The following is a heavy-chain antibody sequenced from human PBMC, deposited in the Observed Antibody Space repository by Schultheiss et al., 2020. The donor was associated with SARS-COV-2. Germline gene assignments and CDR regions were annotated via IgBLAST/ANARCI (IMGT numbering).Heavy chain of an antibody. D-gene: IGHD3-22*01. J-gene: IGHJ4*02. CDR1: GGSISSGGYY. CDR3: ARGYYYDSSGYYREPYFDY. Sequence: SETLSLTCTVSGGSISSGGYYWSWIRQHPGKGLEWIGYIYYSGSTYYNPSLKSRVTISVDTSKNQFSLKLSSVTAADTAVYYCARGYYYDSSGYYREPYFDYWGQGTLVTVSS. V-gene: IGHV4-31*03. CDR2: IYYSGST.